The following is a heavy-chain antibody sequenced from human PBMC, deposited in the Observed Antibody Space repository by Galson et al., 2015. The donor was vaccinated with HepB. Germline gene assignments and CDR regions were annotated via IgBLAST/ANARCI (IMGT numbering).Heavy chain of an antibody. D-gene: IGHD2-2*01. Sequence: SLRLSCAASGFTFSSYGMHWVRQAPGKGLEWVAVISYDGSNKYYADSVKGRFTISRDNSKNTLYLQMNSLRAEDTAVYYCAKDQLWYCSSTSCSNVDYWGQGTLVTVSS. CDR2: ISYDGSNK. V-gene: IGHV3-30*18. J-gene: IGHJ4*02. CDR3: AKDQLWYCSSTSCSNVDY. CDR1: GFTFSSYG.